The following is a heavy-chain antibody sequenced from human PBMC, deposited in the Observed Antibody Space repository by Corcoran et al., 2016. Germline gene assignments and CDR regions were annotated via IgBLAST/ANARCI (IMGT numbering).Heavy chain of an antibody. D-gene: IGHD3-22*01. V-gene: IGHV1-18*01. CDR2: ISAYNGNT. Sequence: QVQLVQSGAEVKKPGASVKVSCKASGYSFTSYGISWVRQAPGQGLEWMGWISAYNGNTNYAQKLQGRVTMTTDTSTSTAYMELRSLRSDDTAVYYCARDPWVEYYDSSGYFDYWGQGTLVTVSS. CDR3: ARDPWVEYYDSSGYFDY. J-gene: IGHJ4*02. CDR1: GYSFTSYG.